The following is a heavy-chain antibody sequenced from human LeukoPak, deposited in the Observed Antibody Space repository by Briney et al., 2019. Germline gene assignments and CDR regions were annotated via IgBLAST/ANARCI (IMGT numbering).Heavy chain of an antibody. V-gene: IGHV4-34*01. D-gene: IGHD2-2*01. CDR3: ARQHARYCSSTSCYVHPRFDY. CDR2: INHSGST. Sequence: SETLSLTCAVYGGSFSGYYWSWIRQPPGKGLEWIGEINHSGSTNYNPSLKSRVTISVDTSKNQFSLKLSSVTAADTAVYYCARQHARYCSSTSCYVHPRFDYWGQGTLVTVPS. J-gene: IGHJ4*02. CDR1: GGSFSGYY.